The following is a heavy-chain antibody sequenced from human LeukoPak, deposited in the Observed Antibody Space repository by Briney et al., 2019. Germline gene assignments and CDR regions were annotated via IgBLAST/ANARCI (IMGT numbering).Heavy chain of an antibody. Sequence: ASVKVSCKASGYTFTCYDINWVRQATGQGLEWMGWINAGNGNTKYSQKFQGRVTITRDTSASTAYMELSSLRSEDTAVYYCARDFFRSGGYCSGGSCLYNWFDPWGQGTLVTVSS. V-gene: IGHV1-3*01. J-gene: IGHJ5*02. D-gene: IGHD2-15*01. CDR1: GYTFTCYD. CDR3: ARDFFRSGGYCSGGSCLYNWFDP. CDR2: INAGNGNT.